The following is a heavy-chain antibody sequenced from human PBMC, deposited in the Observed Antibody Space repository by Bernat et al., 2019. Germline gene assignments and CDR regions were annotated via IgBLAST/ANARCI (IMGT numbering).Heavy chain of an antibody. V-gene: IGHV3-48*03. CDR2: ISSSGSTI. CDR1: GFTFSSYE. CDR3: ARRKVVKGGWETNH. D-gene: IGHD1-26*01. Sequence: EVQLVESGGGLVQPGGSLRLSCAASGFTFSSYEMNWVRQAPGKGLEWVSYISSSGSTIYYADSVKGRFTISRDSAKNSLYLQMNSLRAEDTAVYYCARRKVVKGGWETNHWGQGTLVTVSS. J-gene: IGHJ5*02.